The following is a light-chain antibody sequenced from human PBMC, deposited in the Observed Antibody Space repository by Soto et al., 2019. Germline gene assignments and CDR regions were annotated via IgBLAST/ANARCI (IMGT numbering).Light chain of an antibody. J-gene: IGKJ5*01. Sequence: DIQMTQSPSTLSASVGDRVTITCRASQSISSWLAWYQQKPGKAPKLLIYKASSLESGVPSRFSGSGSGTEFTLTISSLQTDDFATYYCKQYNSYPITFGQGTRLEIK. CDR1: QSISSW. V-gene: IGKV1-5*03. CDR3: KQYNSYPIT. CDR2: KAS.